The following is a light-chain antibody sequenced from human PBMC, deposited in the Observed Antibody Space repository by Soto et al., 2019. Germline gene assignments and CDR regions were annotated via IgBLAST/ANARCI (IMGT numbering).Light chain of an antibody. Sequence: EIVLTQSPGTLSLSPGDTATLSCRASQSVYSTYLAWYQHKVGQAPRLLIYGSSTRATGIPDRFSGSGSGTDFTLTISRLEPEDFAVYYCQQYGSSPHTFGQGTKVEIK. J-gene: IGKJ1*01. CDR2: GSS. CDR1: QSVYSTY. CDR3: QQYGSSPHT. V-gene: IGKV3-20*01.